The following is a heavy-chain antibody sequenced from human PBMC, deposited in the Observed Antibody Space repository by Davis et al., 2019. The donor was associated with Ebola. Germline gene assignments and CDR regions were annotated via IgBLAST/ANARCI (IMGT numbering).Heavy chain of an antibody. CDR3: ARGWLRSGLDV. CDR1: GDSLAGGSGG. Sequence: HSQTLSLTRAISGDSLAGGSGGWHWTSQSPSRGLYCLGRTYYSSKWYNGYAESVTSRINISLDTAKNQFSLHLNSVTPEDTAGYYCARGWLRSGLDVWGKGTAVIVSS. J-gene: IGHJ6*04. D-gene: IGHD5-12*01. V-gene: IGHV6-1*01. CDR2: TYYSSKWYN.